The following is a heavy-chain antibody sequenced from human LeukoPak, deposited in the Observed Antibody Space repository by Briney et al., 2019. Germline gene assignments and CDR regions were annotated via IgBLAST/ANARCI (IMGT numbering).Heavy chain of an antibody. D-gene: IGHD3-10*01. CDR2: ISSSSATI. CDR3: ARDTHYYGSGSPAFDI. CDR1: GFTFSSYS. J-gene: IGHJ3*02. Sequence: GGSLRLSCEASGFTFSSYSMNWVRQAPGKGLEWVSYISSSSATIHYADSVKGRFTISRDNAKNSLYLQMNSLRAEDTALYYCARDTHYYGSGSPAFDIWGQGTMVTVSS. V-gene: IGHV3-48*01.